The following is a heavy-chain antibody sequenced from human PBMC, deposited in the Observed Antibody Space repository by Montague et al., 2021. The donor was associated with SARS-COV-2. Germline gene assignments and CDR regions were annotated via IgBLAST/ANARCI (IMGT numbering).Heavy chain of an antibody. V-gene: IGHV3-33*01. CDR2: TWYDGSNK. Sequence: SLRLSCAASGFTFSSYGMHWVRQAPGKGLEWVAVTWYDGSNKYYADSVKGRFTISRDNSKNTPYLQMNSLRAEDTAVYYCAREGSGYSSGWYGYYYYGMDVWGQGTTVTVSS. J-gene: IGHJ6*02. CDR1: GFTFSSYG. D-gene: IGHD6-19*01. CDR3: AREGSGYSSGWYGYYYYGMDV.